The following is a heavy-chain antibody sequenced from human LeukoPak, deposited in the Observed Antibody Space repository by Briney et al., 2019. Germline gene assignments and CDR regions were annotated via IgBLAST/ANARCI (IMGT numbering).Heavy chain of an antibody. D-gene: IGHD1-26*01. CDR3: ARGIHSGSSGPYYFDY. Sequence: ASVKVSCKASGYTFTNYGLSWVRQAPGQGLEWIGWISGYNGHTNYVQKFQGRVTMTTDTSTSTAYMELRSLTCDDTAVYYCARGIHSGSSGPYYFDYWGQGTLVTVSS. CDR2: ISGYNGHT. V-gene: IGHV1-18*01. J-gene: IGHJ4*02. CDR1: GYTFTNYG.